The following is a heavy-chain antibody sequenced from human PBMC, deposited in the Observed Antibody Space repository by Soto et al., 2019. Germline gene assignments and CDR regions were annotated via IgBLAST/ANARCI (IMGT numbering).Heavy chain of an antibody. J-gene: IGHJ5*02. CDR3: ARQDRVVAEGRWFDP. D-gene: IGHD2-15*01. Sequence: KPSETLSLTCTVSGYSISSGYHWAWIRQPPGKGLEWLGSVHYSGNTYYNPSLKSRLTISVDKSKNQFSLNLSSVTAADTAGYYCARQDRVVAEGRWFDPWGQGTLVTVS. V-gene: IGHV4-38-2*02. CDR1: GYSISSGYH. CDR2: VHYSGNT.